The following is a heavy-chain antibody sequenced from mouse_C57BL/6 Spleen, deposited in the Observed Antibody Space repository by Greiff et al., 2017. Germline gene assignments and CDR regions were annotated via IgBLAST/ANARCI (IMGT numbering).Heavy chain of an antibody. CDR1: GYTFTSYW. D-gene: IGHD2-2*01. Sequence: QVQLQQPGAELVKPGASVKMSCKASGYTFTSYWITWVKQRPGQGLEWIGDIYPGSGSTNYNEKFKSKATLTVDTSSSTAYMQLRSLTSEDSSVYYWARDGNDLFAYWGQGTLVTVSA. V-gene: IGHV1-55*01. J-gene: IGHJ3*01. CDR2: IYPGSGST. CDR3: ARDGNDLFAY.